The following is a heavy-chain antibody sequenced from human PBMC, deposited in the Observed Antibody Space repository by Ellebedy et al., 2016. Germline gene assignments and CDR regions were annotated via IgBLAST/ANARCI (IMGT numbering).Heavy chain of an antibody. D-gene: IGHD1-20*01. CDR1: GYSISSGYY. CDR3: ASFHYYWNGHYYNNYMDA. Sequence: SETLSLTCTVSGYSISSGYYWGWIRQPPGEGLEWIGSISHSGSTYYNPSLKSRVTISVDTSKNQFSLKLSSVTAADTAVYYCASFHYYWNGHYYNNYMDAWGKGTTVTVSS. CDR2: ISHSGST. V-gene: IGHV4-38-2*02. J-gene: IGHJ6*03.